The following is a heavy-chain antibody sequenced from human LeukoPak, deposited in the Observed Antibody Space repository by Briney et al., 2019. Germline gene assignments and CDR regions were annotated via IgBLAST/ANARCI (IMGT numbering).Heavy chain of an antibody. D-gene: IGHD3-10*01. J-gene: IGHJ3*02. CDR3: ARDLAVWFGELPPSHAFDI. CDR1: GYTFTSYG. V-gene: IGHV1-18*01. Sequence: ASVKVSCKASGYTFTSYGISWVRQAPGQGLEWMGWISAYYGNTNYAQKLQGRVTMTTDTSTSTAYMELRSLRSDDTAVYYCARDLAVWFGELPPSHAFDIWGQGTMVTVSS. CDR2: ISAYYGNT.